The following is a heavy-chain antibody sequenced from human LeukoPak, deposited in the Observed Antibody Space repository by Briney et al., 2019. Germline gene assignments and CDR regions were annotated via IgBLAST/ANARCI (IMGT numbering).Heavy chain of an antibody. J-gene: IGHJ5*02. D-gene: IGHD3-10*01. V-gene: IGHV3-23*01. CDR2: ISGSGGST. CDR1: GFMFSSYA. CDR3: ARDTGTMVRGVIRNNWFDP. Sequence: GGSLRLSCAASGFMFSSYAMSWVRQAPGKGLEWVSIISGSGGSTYADSVKGRFTISTDNSKNTLYLQMNSLRAEDTAVYYCARDTGTMVRGVIRNNWFDPWGQGTLVTVSS.